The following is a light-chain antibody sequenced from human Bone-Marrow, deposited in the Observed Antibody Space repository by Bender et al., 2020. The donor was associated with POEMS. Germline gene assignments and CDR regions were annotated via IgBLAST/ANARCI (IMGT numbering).Light chain of an antibody. V-gene: IGLV2-23*02. CDR2: EVS. Sequence: QTALTQPASVSGSPGQSVTISCTGTSSDVGGYNYVSWYQHHPGKAPNLIIYEVSERPSGVSNRFSGSKSGNTASLTISGLRAEDEADYYCCSYAGRGTMIFGGGTRLTVL. CDR1: SSDVGGYNY. J-gene: IGLJ2*01. CDR3: CSYAGRGTMI.